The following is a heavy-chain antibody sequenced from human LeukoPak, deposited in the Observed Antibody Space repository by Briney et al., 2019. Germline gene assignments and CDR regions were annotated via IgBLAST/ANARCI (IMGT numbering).Heavy chain of an antibody. CDR2: IYYSGGT. Sequence: PSETLSLTCTVSGRSISSYYWSWIRQPPGKGLEWIGYIYYSGGTKYNPSLMSRVTISVDRAQSQFSLSLSSAAAADTAVYYCARDGLDDSSGYYMDSWGQGTLVIVSS. V-gene: IGHV4-59*01. D-gene: IGHD3-22*01. CDR1: GRSISSYY. J-gene: IGHJ4*02. CDR3: ARDGLDDSSGYYMDS.